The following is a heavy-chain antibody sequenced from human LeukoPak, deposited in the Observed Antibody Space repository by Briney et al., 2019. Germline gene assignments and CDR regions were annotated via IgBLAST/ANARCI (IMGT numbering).Heavy chain of an antibody. V-gene: IGHV3-66*01. CDR2: IYSGGSS. CDR1: GLTVGFKC. Sequence: GGSLRLSCAASGLTVGFKCMSWVRQAPGKGLEWVSIIYSGGSSYYADSVKGRFTVSRDNAQNTLYLQMNSLRAEDTAVYYCTSGGRVGDIFDIWGQGTMVTVSS. D-gene: IGHD2-15*01. J-gene: IGHJ3*02. CDR3: TSGGRVGDIFDI.